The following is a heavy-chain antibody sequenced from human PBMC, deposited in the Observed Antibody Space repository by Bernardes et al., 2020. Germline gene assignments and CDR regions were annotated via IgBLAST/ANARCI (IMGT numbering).Heavy chain of an antibody. CDR3: VHIATIGIPDY. J-gene: IGHJ4*02. D-gene: IGHD2-21*01. V-gene: IGHV3-74*01. CDR2: ISVDGRST. CDR1: GFTISSNW. Sequence: GGSLRLSCIASGFTISSNWMHWVRLTPGEGLFWVSRISVDGRSTNYADSVEGRFTISRDNAKNTLYLQMNSLRAEDTAVYYCVHIATIGIPDYWGQGTLVTVSS.